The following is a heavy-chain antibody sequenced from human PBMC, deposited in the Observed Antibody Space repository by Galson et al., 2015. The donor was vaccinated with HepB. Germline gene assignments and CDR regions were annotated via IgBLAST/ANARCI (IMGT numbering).Heavy chain of an antibody. Sequence: SLRLSCAASGFTFSSYSMNWVRQAPGKGLEWVSSISSSSSYIYYADSVKGRFTISRDNAKNSLYLQMNSLRAEDTAVYYCARAVQPTVTTWVGYYYYYYGMDVWGQGTTVTVSS. CDR3: ARAVQPTVTTWVGYYYYYYGMDV. CDR1: GFTFSSYS. J-gene: IGHJ6*02. D-gene: IGHD4-17*01. V-gene: IGHV3-21*01. CDR2: ISSSSSYI.